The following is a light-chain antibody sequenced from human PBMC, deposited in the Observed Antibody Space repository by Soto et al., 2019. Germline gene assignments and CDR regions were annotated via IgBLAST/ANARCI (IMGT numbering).Light chain of an antibody. J-gene: IGLJ2*01. CDR2: EVN. CDR1: SSDVGGYNY. Sequence: QSALTQPPSASGSPGQSVTISCTGTSSDVGGYNYVSWYQQHPGKAPKLMIYEVNKRPSGVPDRFAGSKSGNTASLTVSGLQAEDEADYYCSSYAGSGSVVFGGGTKLTVL. V-gene: IGLV2-8*01. CDR3: SSYAGSGSVV.